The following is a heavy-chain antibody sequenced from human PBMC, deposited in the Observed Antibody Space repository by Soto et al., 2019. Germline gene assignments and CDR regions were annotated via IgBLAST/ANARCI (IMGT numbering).Heavy chain of an antibody. CDR2: IKEDGSEI. D-gene: IGHD3-22*01. Sequence: HPGGSLRLSCAVSGFNVRSYWMSWVRQAPGKGLEWVASIKEDGSEIYYLQSVMGRFAISRDRAGNALQLAMNYLSAEDTATYFCARDSGLDYVNWGQGTLVGVSS. CDR3: ARDSGLDYVN. V-gene: IGHV3-7*01. J-gene: IGHJ4*02. CDR1: GFNVRSYW.